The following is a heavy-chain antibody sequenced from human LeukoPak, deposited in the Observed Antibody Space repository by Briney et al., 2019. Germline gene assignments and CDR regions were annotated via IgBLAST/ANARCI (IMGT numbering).Heavy chain of an antibody. CDR3: ARHYYYRGEDSYYMDV. D-gene: IGHD3-22*01. Sequence: ESGPTLVKPTQTLTLSCSFSGFSLSTSGVAVGWIRQPPGKALEWLSLIYWDGDKRYSPSLRSRLTITKDTSKNQVVLTMTNMDPVDTATYYCARHYYYRGEDSYYMDVWGKGTTVTISS. J-gene: IGHJ6*03. V-gene: IGHV2-5*02. CDR2: IYWDGDK. CDR1: GFSLSTSGVA.